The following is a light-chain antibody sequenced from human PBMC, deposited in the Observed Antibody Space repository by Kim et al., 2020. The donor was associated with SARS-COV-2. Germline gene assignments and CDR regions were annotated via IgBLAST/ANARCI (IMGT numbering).Light chain of an antibody. CDR2: EVS. J-gene: IGLJ3*02. Sequence: GQSITISCFGTSSDVGSYKLVSWYQQHPGKVPKLMIYEVSKRPSGVSNRVSGSKSGNTASLTISGLQVEDEADYYCCSYAGSTTWVFGGGTKLTVL. CDR1: SSDVGSYKL. CDR3: CSYAGSTTWV. V-gene: IGLV2-23*02.